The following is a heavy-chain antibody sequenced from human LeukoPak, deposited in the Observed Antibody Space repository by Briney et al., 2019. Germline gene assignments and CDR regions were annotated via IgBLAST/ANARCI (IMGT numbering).Heavy chain of an antibody. J-gene: IGHJ6*03. CDR3: ARASGGYNFFSGRGYYYMDV. V-gene: IGHV4-39*07. CDR1: NASISSNTYY. D-gene: IGHD5-24*01. Sequence: PSETLSLTCTVSNASISSNTYYRAWIRQPPGKGLEYIGSINYRGSTNYNPSLKSRVTMSVDTSKNQFSLKLSSVTAADTAVYYCARASGGYNFFSGRGYYYMDVWGKGTTVTISS. CDR2: INYRGST.